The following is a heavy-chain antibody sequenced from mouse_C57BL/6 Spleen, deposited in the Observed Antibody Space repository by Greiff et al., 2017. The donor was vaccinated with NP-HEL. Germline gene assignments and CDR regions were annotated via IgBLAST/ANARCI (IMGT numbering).Heavy chain of an antibody. CDR2: FSSGGSYT. CDR1: GFTFSSYG. D-gene: IGHD1-1*01. J-gene: IGHJ1*03. V-gene: IGHV5-6*01. CDR3: ARQIITTVVATPHWYFDV. Sequence: EVQLVESGGDLVKPGGSLKLSCAASGFTFSSYGMSWVRQTPDKRLEWVATFSSGGSYTYYPDSVKGRFTISRDNAKNTLYLQMSSLKSEDTAMYYCARQIITTVVATPHWYFDVWGTGTTVTVSS.